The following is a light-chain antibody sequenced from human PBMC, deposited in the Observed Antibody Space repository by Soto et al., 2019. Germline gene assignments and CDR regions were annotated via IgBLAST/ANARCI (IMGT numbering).Light chain of an antibody. CDR1: SSDVGAYNY. CDR3: SSYTTSRNVV. CDR2: DVS. J-gene: IGLJ2*01. Sequence: QSALTQPASVSGTPGQSITISCTGTSSDVGAYNYVSWYQQHPGKVPKVMIFDVSSRPSGVSNRFSGSKSGNTASLTISGLQTEDEADYYGSSYTTSRNVVFGGGTKLTVL. V-gene: IGLV2-14*03.